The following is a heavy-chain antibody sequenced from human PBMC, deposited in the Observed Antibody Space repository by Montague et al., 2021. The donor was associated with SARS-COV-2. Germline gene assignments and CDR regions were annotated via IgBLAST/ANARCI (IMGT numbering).Heavy chain of an antibody. CDR3: ARGPVVRGVISPEYFQL. D-gene: IGHD3-10*01. V-gene: IGHV4-59*01. CDR1: GGSISSFY. Sequence: SQTLSLTCTVSGGSISSFYWSWIRQPPGKGLEWIGYIFYNGSTNYNPSLESRVSMSADTSKKQFSLRLSSVTAADTAVSFCARGPVVRGVISPEYFQLWGQGTLVTVSS. CDR2: IFYNGST. J-gene: IGHJ1*01.